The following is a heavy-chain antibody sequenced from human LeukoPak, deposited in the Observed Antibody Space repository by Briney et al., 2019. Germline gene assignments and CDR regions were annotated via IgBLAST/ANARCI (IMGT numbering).Heavy chain of an antibody. CDR3: ARERGLDS. Sequence: GGSLRLSCAASGFIFSIHWMSWVRQAPGKGLEWVANIKEDGSEKYYVDSVKGRFTISRDNVKNSLYLQMSSLRAEDTAVYYCARERGLDSWGQGTLVTGSS. V-gene: IGHV3-7*03. CDR2: IKEDGSEK. CDR1: GFIFSIHW. J-gene: IGHJ4*02. D-gene: IGHD3-10*01.